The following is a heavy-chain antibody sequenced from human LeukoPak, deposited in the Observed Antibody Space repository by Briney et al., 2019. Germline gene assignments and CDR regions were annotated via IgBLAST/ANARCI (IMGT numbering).Heavy chain of an antibody. D-gene: IGHD5-18*01. CDR1: GGSISSSSYY. Sequence: SETLSLTCTVSGGSISSSSYYWGWIRQPPGKGLEWIGGIYYSGSTYYNPSLKSRVTISVDTSQNQFSLKLSSVTAADTALYYCARHFREDTAMVTWAPFFDYWGQGTLVTVSS. CDR3: ARHFREDTAMVTWAPFFDY. CDR2: IYYSGST. J-gene: IGHJ4*02. V-gene: IGHV4-39*01.